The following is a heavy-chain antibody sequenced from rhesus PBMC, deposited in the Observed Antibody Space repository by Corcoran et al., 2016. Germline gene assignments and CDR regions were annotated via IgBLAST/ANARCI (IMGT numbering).Heavy chain of an antibody. CDR2: FCVSRSDP. CDR1: GFTFTNYW. V-gene: IGHV3S41*01. Sequence: EVQLVESGGGLVQPGGSLRLSCAASGFTFTNYWMYWSRQAPGKRLEGVSNFCVSRSDPYYPDAVKGRFTISRDIAKNALYLQMSSLRPEDTAVYYCARDVHWGQGVLVTVSS. CDR3: ARDVH. J-gene: IGHJ4*01.